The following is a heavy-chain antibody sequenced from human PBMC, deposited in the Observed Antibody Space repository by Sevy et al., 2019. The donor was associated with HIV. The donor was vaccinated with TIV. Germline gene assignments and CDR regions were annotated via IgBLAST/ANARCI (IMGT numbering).Heavy chain of an antibody. J-gene: IGHJ4*02. D-gene: IGHD6-13*01. V-gene: IGHV3-48*02. Sequence: GGSLRLSCAASGFTFSSYSMNWVRQAPGKGLEWVSYISSSSSTIYYADSVKGRFTISRDNAKNSLYLQMNSLRDKDTVVDDCAGVHSPGCSSSWDFFPFFDYWGQGTLVTVSS. CDR3: AGVHSPGCSSSWDFFPFFDY. CDR2: ISSSSSTI. CDR1: GFTFSSYS.